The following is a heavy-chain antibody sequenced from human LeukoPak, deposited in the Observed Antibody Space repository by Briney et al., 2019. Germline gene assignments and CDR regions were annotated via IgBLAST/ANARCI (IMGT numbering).Heavy chain of an antibody. CDR3: ARESGGWYKTFNNWYFDL. D-gene: IGHD6-19*01. J-gene: IGHJ2*01. Sequence: PSKTLSLTCTVSGGSISSYYWSWIRQPAGKGLEWIGRIYTSGSTNYNPSLKSRVTMSVDTSKNQFSLKLSSVTAADTAVYYCARESGGWYKTFNNWYFDLWGRGTLVTVSS. CDR2: IYTSGST. V-gene: IGHV4-4*07. CDR1: GGSISSYY.